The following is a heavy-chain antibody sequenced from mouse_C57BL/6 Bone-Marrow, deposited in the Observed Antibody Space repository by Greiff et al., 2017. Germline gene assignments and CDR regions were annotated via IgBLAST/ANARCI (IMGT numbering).Heavy chain of an antibody. V-gene: IGHV14-4*01. CDR2: IDPENGDT. J-gene: IGHJ2*01. D-gene: IGHD2-12*01. CDR3: TTHYKDY. Sequence: EVQLVESGAELVRPGASVKLSCTASGFNIKDDYMHWVKQRPEQGLEWIGWIDPENGDTEYASKFQGKATITADTSSNTAYLQLSSLTSEDTAVYFCTTHYKDYWGQGTTLTVSA. CDR1: GFNIKDDY.